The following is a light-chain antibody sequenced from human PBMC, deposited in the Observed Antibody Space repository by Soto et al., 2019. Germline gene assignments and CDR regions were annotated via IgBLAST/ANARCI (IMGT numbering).Light chain of an antibody. Sequence: EIVLTQSPGTLSLSPGERATLSCRASQTVSSDYLAGYQQKPGQAPRLLISGASNRAPGIPGRFSGSGSGTDFTLTVSRLEPEDFVVYYCHNYGRSPIFTSGPGTTVEIK. CDR1: QTVSSDY. J-gene: IGKJ3*01. V-gene: IGKV3-20*01. CDR3: HNYGRSPIFT. CDR2: GAS.